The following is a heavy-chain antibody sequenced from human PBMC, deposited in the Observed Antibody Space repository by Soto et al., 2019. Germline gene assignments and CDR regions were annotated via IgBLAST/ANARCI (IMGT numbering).Heavy chain of an antibody. CDR3: ARAKGLLLRNYFDY. CDR2: ISSSSSTI. J-gene: IGHJ4*02. D-gene: IGHD2-15*01. V-gene: IGHV3-48*01. CDR1: GFTFSSYS. Sequence: EVQLVESGGGLVQPGGSPRLSCAASGFTFSSYSMNWVRQAPGKGLEWVSYISSSSSTIYYADSVKGRFTISRDNAKNSLYLQMNSLRAEDTAVYYCARAKGLLLRNYFDYWGQGTLVPVSS.